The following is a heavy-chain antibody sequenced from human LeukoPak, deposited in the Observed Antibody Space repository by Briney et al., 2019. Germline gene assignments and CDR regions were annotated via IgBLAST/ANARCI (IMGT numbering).Heavy chain of an antibody. D-gene: IGHD3-10*01. V-gene: IGHV4-31*03. CDR3: ARVRISMVRGFSYDVFDI. Sequence: SETLSLTCTVSGGSISSGGYYWSWIRQHPGKALEWIGYIYYSGSTYYNPSLKSRVTISGDMSKNQFSLKLSSVTAADTAVYYCARVRISMVRGFSYDVFDIWGRGTRVTVSS. CDR1: GGSISSGGYY. J-gene: IGHJ3*02. CDR2: IYYSGST.